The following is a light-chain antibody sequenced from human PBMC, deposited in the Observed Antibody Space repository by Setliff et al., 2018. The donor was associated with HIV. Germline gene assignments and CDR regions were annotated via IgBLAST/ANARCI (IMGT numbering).Light chain of an antibody. V-gene: IGLV2-14*03. Sequence: QSALSQPASVSGSPGQSITISCSGTSSDIGGYNYVSWYQQHPGKVPKLMIFDVSNRPSGVSNRFSGSKSGNTASLTIPGLQAEDEADYYCSAYTSSGSLGVFGTGTKVTVL. CDR1: SSDIGGYNY. CDR3: SAYTSSGSLGV. J-gene: IGLJ1*01. CDR2: DVS.